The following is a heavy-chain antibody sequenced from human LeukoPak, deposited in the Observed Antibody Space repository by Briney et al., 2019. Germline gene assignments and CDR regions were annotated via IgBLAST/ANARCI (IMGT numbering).Heavy chain of an antibody. Sequence: PSETLSLSCTVSGGSMSSYYWSWVRQAPGKGLEWVSAISGSGGSTYYADSVKGRFTISRDNSKNTLYLQMNSLRAEDTAVYYCAKARPGSSSTYDYWGQGTLVTVSS. J-gene: IGHJ4*02. CDR3: AKARPGSSSTYDY. CDR1: GGSMSSYY. CDR2: ISGSGGST. D-gene: IGHD6-13*01. V-gene: IGHV3-23*01.